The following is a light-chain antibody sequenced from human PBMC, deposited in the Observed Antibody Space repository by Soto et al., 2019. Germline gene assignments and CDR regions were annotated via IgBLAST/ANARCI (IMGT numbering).Light chain of an antibody. J-gene: IGKJ1*01. CDR1: QTISSW. Sequence: DIQMTQSPSTLSGSVGDRVTITCRASQTISSWLAWYQQKPGKPPKLLIYEASTLKSGVPSRFSGSVSGTEFNLTISSLQPDDFAAYYCQHYYSYSEAFGQGTKVELK. V-gene: IGKV1-5*03. CDR3: QHYYSYSEA. CDR2: EAS.